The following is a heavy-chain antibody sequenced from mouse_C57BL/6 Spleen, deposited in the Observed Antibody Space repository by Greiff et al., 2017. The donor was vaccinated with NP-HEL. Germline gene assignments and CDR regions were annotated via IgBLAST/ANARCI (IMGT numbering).Heavy chain of an antibody. CDR2: IYPGDGDT. J-gene: IGHJ3*01. Sequence: VKLQESGAELVKPGASVKISCKASGYAFRSYWMNWVKQRPGKGLEWIGQIYPGDGDTNYNGKFKGKATLTADKSSSTAYMQLSSLTSEDSAVYFCARPPIYDGYYGEFAYWGQGTLVTVSA. CDR1: GYAFRSYW. V-gene: IGHV1-80*01. CDR3: ARPPIYDGYYGEFAY. D-gene: IGHD2-3*01.